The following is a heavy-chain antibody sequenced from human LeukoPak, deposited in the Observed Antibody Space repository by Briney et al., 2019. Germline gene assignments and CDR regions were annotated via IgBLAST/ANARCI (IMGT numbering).Heavy chain of an antibody. J-gene: IGHJ3*02. Sequence: GGSLRLSCAASGFTFSSYGMHGVRQAPGKGLEWVAVISYDGSNKYYADSVKGRFTISRDNSKNTLYLQMNSLRAEDTAVYYCAKNSGSYDGAFDIWGQGTMVTVSS. CDR2: ISYDGSNK. CDR3: AKNSGSYDGAFDI. CDR1: GFTFSSYG. V-gene: IGHV3-30*18. D-gene: IGHD1-26*01.